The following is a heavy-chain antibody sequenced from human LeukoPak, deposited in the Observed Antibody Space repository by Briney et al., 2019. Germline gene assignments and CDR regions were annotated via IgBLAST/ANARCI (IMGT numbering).Heavy chain of an antibody. J-gene: IGHJ6*02. Sequence: ASVKVSCKASGYTFPRYDIHWLRQAPGHGLEWQGWMNPNSGNTGYAQKFQGRVTMTEDTSTDTAYMELSSMRSEDTAVYYCATDHYGSGSYYYYYGMDVWGQGTTVTVSS. CDR3: ATDHYGSGSYYYYYGMDV. V-gene: IGHV1-8*01. CDR1: GYTFPRYD. CDR2: MNPNSGNT. D-gene: IGHD3-10*01.